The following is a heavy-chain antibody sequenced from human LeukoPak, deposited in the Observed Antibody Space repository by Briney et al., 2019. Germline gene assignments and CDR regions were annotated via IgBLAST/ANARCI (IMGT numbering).Heavy chain of an antibody. D-gene: IGHD5-18*01. CDR3: AKEYTLSTPLGELDY. V-gene: IGHV3-33*06. CDR2: IWHDESRK. Sequence: GGSLRLSCAVSGFSFSSYGMHWVRQAPGKGLEWVAVIWHDESRKHYADSVQGRFTISRDTSKNTLYLQMNSLRPEDTAVYFCAKEYTLSTPLGELDYWGQGALVTVSS. J-gene: IGHJ4*02. CDR1: GFSFSSYG.